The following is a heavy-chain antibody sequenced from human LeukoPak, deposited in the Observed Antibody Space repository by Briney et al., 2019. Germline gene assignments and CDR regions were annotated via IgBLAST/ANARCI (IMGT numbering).Heavy chain of an antibody. CDR2: IIPIFGTA. Sequence: GASVKVSCKASGGTFSSYAISWVRQAPGQGLEWMGGIIPIFGTANYAQKFQGRVTITADESTSTAYMELSSLRSEDTAVYYCARQPASSGGNHYFDYWGQGTLVTVSS. CDR3: ARQPASSGGNHYFDY. V-gene: IGHV1-69*13. CDR1: GGTFSSYA. D-gene: IGHD2-15*01. J-gene: IGHJ4*02.